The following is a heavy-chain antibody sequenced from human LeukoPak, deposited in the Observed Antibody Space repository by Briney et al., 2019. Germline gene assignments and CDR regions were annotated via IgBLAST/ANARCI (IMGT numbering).Heavy chain of an antibody. D-gene: IGHD2-2*01. V-gene: IGHV4-39*07. CDR1: GGSISSSNYY. Sequence: SETLSLTCTVSGGSISSSNYYWGWIRQPPGKGLEWIASIYYSGSTSYNPSLKSRVTISVDTSKTQFSLNLTSVTAADTAVYYCARESLEYQAPLYYYYMDVWGKGTTVTISS. CDR2: IYYSGST. CDR3: ARESLEYQAPLYYYYMDV. J-gene: IGHJ6*03.